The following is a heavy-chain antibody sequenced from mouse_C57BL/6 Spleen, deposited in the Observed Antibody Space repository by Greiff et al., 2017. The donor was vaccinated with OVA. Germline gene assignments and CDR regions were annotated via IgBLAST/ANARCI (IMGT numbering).Heavy chain of an antibody. J-gene: IGHJ1*03. D-gene: IGHD1-1*01. CDR3: AREDYYGSSPWWYFDV. CDR2: INYDGSST. Sequence: EVKLVESEGGLVQPGSSMKLSCTASGFTFSDYYMAWVRQVPEKGLEWVANINYDGSSTYYLDSLKSRFIISRDNAKNILYLQMSSLKSEDTATYYCAREDYYGSSPWWYFDVWGTGTTVTVSS. V-gene: IGHV5-16*01. CDR1: GFTFSDYY.